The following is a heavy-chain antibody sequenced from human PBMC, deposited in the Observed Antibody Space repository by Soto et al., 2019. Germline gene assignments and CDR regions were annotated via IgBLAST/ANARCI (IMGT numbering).Heavy chain of an antibody. CDR3: ARGSPTTVTTWFDP. CDR2: IIPVFGKA. Sequence: QLQLVQSGAEVKKPGSSVKVSCKASGGTLSNFAIYWVRQAPGQGLEWMGGIIPVFGKAKYAQKFQGRVHFTADESTSTAYMEVASLTSEDTADYYCARGSPTTVTTWFDPWGQGTLVTVSS. J-gene: IGHJ5*02. D-gene: IGHD4-17*01. V-gene: IGHV1-69*01. CDR1: GGTLSNFA.